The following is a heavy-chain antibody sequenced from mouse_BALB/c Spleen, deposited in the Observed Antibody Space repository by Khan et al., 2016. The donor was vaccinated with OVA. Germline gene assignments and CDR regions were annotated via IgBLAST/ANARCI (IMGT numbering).Heavy chain of an antibody. CDR1: GYSITSGYF. Sequence: EVQLQESGPGLVKPSQSLSLTCSVTGYSITSGYFWNWIRQFPGNKVEWMGYIRYDGNSNYNPSLKNRISITRDTSKNQFFLKLNSVTPEDTATSYCARGVSSGPAWFAYWGQGTLITVSA. J-gene: IGHJ3*01. D-gene: IGHD3-1*01. CDR3: ARGVSSGPAWFAY. CDR2: IRYDGNS. V-gene: IGHV3-6*02.